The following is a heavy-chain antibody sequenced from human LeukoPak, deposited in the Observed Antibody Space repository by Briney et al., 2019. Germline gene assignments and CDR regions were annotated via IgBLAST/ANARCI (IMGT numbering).Heavy chain of an antibody. V-gene: IGHV4-39*07. D-gene: IGHD6-19*01. CDR2: IYYSGST. CDR1: GGSISSSSYY. CDR3: ARGGGSGWYDYYNYYMDV. J-gene: IGHJ6*03. Sequence: KPSETLSLTCTVSGGSISSSSYYWGWIRQPPGKGLEWIGSIYYSGSTYYNPSLKSRVTISVDTSKNQFSLKLSSVTAADTAVYYCARGGGSGWYDYYNYYMDVWGKGTTVTVSS.